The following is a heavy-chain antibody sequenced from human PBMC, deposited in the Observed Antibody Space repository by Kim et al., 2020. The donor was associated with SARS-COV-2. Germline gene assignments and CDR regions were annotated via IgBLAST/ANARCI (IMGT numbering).Heavy chain of an antibody. Sequence: GGSLRLSCAASGFTFSSYGMHWVRQAPDKGLEWVAVIWYDGSNKYYADSVKGRFTISRDNSKNTLYLQMNSLRAEDTAVYYCAGSDCSTSCYSAFWGQGTLVTVSS. V-gene: IGHV3-33*01. CDR2: IWYDGSNK. D-gene: IGHD2-2*01. J-gene: IGHJ4*02. CDR1: GFTFSSYG. CDR3: AGSDCSTSCYSAF.